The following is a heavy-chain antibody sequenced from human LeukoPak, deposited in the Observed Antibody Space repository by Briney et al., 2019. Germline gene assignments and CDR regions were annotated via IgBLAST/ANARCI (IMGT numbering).Heavy chain of an antibody. Sequence: PSQTLSLTCTVSGGSISSGSYYWSWIRQPAGKGLEWIGRIYTSGSTNYNPSLKSRVTISVDTSQNQFSLKLSSVTAADTAVYYCARAPDCSSTSCYTYHYGMDVWGQGTTVTVSS. CDR3: ARAPDCSSTSCYTYHYGMDV. V-gene: IGHV4-61*02. J-gene: IGHJ6*02. CDR2: IYTSGST. CDR1: GGSISSGSYY. D-gene: IGHD2-2*02.